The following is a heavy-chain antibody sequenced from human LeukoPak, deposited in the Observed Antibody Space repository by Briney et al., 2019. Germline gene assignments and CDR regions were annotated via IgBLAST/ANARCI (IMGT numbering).Heavy chain of an antibody. Sequence: GGSLRLSCAASGLTVSNNYMSWFRQAPGKGLEWVSVIYSGGSTYYADSVKGRFTISRDNSKNTLYLQMNSLRAEDTAVYYCARSITMARVDIWGQGTMVTVSS. D-gene: IGHD3-10*01. CDR3: ARSITMARVDI. J-gene: IGHJ3*02. CDR1: GLTVSNNY. V-gene: IGHV3-53*01. CDR2: IYSGGST.